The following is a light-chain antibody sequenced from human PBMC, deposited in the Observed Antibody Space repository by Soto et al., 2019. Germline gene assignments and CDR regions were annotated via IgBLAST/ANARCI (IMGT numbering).Light chain of an antibody. J-gene: IGLJ2*01. CDR3: ETWDSNPRV. Sequence: QLVLTQSSSASASLGSSVKLTCTLSSGHSSHIIAWHQQQPGKAPRYLMKLEGSGSFNKGSGVPDRFSGSSSGADRYLTISNPQSEDEADYYCETWDSNPRVFGGGTKLTVL. CDR1: SGHSSHI. V-gene: IGLV4-60*03. CDR2: LEGSGSF.